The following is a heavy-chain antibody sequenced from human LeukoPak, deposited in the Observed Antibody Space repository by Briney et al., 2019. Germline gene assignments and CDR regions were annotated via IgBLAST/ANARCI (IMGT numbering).Heavy chain of an antibody. J-gene: IGHJ6*04. V-gene: IGHV4-61*01. CDR2: IYYSGST. CDR3: ARDNALTGAYYYYYYGMDV. Sequence: SETLSLTCTVSGGSVSSGSYYWSWIRQPPGKGLEWIGYIYYSGSTNYNPSLKSRVTISVDTSKNQFSLKLSSVTAADTAVYYCARDNALTGAYYYYYYGMDVWGKGTTVTASS. D-gene: IGHD3-9*01. CDR1: GGSVSSGSYY.